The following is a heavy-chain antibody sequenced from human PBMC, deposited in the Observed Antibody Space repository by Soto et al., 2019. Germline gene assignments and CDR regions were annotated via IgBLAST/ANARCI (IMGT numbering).Heavy chain of an antibody. CDR3: ARAGGFVVVAAEGHWFDP. CDR1: GYSFNNYG. D-gene: IGHD2-15*01. CDR2: NSVYNANT. J-gene: IGHJ5*02. Sequence: QVQLVQSGAEVKKPGASVKVSCKASGYSFNNYGISWVRQAPGQGLEWMGWNSVYNANTNYAQKFQGRVTMTTDTSTSTAYMELRSLKSDDTAVYYCARAGGFVVVAAEGHWFDPWGQGTLVTVSS. V-gene: IGHV1-18*01.